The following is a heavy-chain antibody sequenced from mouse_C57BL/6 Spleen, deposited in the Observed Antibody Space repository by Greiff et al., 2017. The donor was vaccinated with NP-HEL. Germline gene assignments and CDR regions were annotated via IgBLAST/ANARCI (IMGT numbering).Heavy chain of an antibody. Sequence: EVKLVESGGGLVKPGGSLKLSCAASGFTFSSYTMSWVRQTPEKRLEWVATISGGGGNTYYPDSVKGRFTISRDNAKNTLYLQMSSLRSEDTALYYCARPDYGYDDWFAYWGQGTLVTVSA. V-gene: IGHV5-9*01. CDR2: ISGGGGNT. J-gene: IGHJ3*01. D-gene: IGHD2-2*01. CDR3: ARPDYGYDDWFAY. CDR1: GFTFSSYT.